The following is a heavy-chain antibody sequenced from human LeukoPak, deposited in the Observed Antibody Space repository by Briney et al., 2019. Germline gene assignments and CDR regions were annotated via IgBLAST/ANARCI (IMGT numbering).Heavy chain of an antibody. J-gene: IGHJ4*02. V-gene: IGHV4-59*08. CDR3: ARHAYTYDPLYSGYDFGGVRVGYFDY. CDR2: IYYSGST. Sequence: SETLSLTCTVSGGSISSYYWGWIRQPPGKGLEWIGYIYYSGSTNYNPSLKSRVTISVDTSKNQFSLKLSSVTAADTAVYYCARHAYTYDPLYSGYDFGGVRVGYFDYWGQGTLVTVSS. CDR1: GGSISSYY. D-gene: IGHD5-12*01.